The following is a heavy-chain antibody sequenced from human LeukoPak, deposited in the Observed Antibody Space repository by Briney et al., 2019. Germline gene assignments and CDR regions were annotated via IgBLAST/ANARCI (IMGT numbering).Heavy chain of an antibody. Sequence: GGSLRLSCAASGFTFSSYGMHWVRQAPGKGLEWVAVISYDGSNKYYADSVKGRFTISRDNSKNTLYLQMSSLRAEDTAAYYCAKGGYYWGQGTLVTVSS. CDR1: GFTFSSYG. V-gene: IGHV3-30*18. J-gene: IGHJ4*02. CDR3: AKGGYY. D-gene: IGHD6-25*01. CDR2: ISYDGSNK.